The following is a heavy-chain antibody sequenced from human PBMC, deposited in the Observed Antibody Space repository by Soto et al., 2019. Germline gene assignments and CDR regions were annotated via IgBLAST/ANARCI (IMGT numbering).Heavy chain of an antibody. CDR2: ISYDGSNK. J-gene: IGHJ4*02. D-gene: IGHD3-10*01. CDR3: AREIWFGETRLDY. V-gene: IGHV3-30-3*01. Sequence: GGSLRLPCAASGFTFSSYAMHWVRQAPGKGLEWVAVISYDGSNKYYADSVKGRFTISRDNSKNTLYLQMNSLRAEDTAVYYCAREIWFGETRLDYWGQGTLVTASS. CDR1: GFTFSSYA.